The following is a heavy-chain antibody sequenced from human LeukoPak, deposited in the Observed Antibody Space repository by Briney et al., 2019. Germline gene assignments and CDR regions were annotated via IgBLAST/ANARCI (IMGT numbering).Heavy chain of an antibody. CDR1: GGSISSYY. CDR2: IYTSGST. Sequence: SETLSLTCTVSGGSISSYYWSWIRQPAGKGLEWIGRIYTSGSTNYNPSLKSRVTISVDTSKNQFSLKLSSVTAADTAVYYCARHVTVAGLYYFDYWGQGTLVTVSS. J-gene: IGHJ4*02. V-gene: IGHV4-4*07. CDR3: ARHVTVAGLYYFDY. D-gene: IGHD6-19*01.